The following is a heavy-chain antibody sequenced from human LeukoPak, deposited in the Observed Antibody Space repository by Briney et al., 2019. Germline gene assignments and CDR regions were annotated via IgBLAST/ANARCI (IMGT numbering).Heavy chain of an antibody. D-gene: IGHD6-19*01. CDR3: ARDRMVSSAFDY. CDR1: GGTFSSYA. V-gene: IGHV1-69*05. Sequence: SVKVSCKASGGTFSSYAISWVRQAPGQGLEWMGRINPIFGTANYAQKFQGRVTITTDESTSTAYMELSSLRSEDTAVYYCARDRMVSSAFDYWGQGTLVTVSS. CDR2: INPIFGTA. J-gene: IGHJ4*02.